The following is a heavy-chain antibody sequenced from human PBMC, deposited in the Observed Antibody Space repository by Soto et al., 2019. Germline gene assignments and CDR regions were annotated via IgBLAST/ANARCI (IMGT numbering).Heavy chain of an antibody. CDR3: ARDREAGYNFYYGMDV. J-gene: IGHJ6*02. D-gene: IGHD6-19*01. V-gene: IGHV4-4*07. CDR1: VADINTYS. Sequence: SETLSLTCIVSVADINTYSWTWIRQPAGKGLEWIGRIYTSASINYNPSLKGRVTLSVDTSTNQVSLRLASVTAADTAIYYCARDREAGYNFYYGMDVWGQGTTVTVSS. CDR2: IYTSASI.